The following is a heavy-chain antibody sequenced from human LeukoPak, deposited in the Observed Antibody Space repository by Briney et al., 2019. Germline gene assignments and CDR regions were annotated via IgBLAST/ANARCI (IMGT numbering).Heavy chain of an antibody. V-gene: IGHV4-59*08. D-gene: IGHD3-10*01. Sequence: PSETLSLTCTVSGGSISSYYWSWIRQPPGKGLEWIAYIHYSGSTNYNPSLKSRVTISVDTSKNQFSLKVSSVTAADTAVYYCARHLFGSGSSSGHYHYGMDVWGQGTTVTVSS. CDR3: ARHLFGSGSSSGHYHYGMDV. CDR2: IHYSGST. J-gene: IGHJ6*02. CDR1: GGSISSYY.